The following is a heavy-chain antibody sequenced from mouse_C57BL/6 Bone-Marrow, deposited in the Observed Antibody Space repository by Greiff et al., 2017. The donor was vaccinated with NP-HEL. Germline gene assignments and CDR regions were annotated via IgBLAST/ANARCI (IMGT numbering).Heavy chain of an antibody. Sequence: QVQLQQSGAELAKPGASVKLSCKASGYTFTSYWMHWVKQRPGQGLEWIGYINPSSGYTKYNQKFKDKATLTADKSSSTAYMQLGSLTYEDSAVYYCASPRSSRGYFDYWGQGTTLTVSS. CDR2: INPSSGYT. CDR1: GYTFTSYW. V-gene: IGHV1-7*01. D-gene: IGHD1-1*01. CDR3: ASPRSSRGYFDY. J-gene: IGHJ2*01.